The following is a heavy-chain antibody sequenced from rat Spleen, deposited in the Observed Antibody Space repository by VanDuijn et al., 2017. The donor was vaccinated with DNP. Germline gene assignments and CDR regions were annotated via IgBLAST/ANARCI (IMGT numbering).Heavy chain of an antibody. Sequence: EVQLVESGGGLVQPGKSLKLSCVASGFTFSSYWMGWVRQAPGKGLEWIGQINKDSSKINYIPSLKEKITISRDNAQNTLYLQMSKVGSEDTAIYYCAKGPNYGGWSDYFDYWGQGVMVTVSS. CDR3: AKGPNYGGWSDYFDY. J-gene: IGHJ2*01. CDR1: GFTFSSYW. V-gene: IGHV4-2*01. D-gene: IGHD1-11*01. CDR2: INKDSSKI.